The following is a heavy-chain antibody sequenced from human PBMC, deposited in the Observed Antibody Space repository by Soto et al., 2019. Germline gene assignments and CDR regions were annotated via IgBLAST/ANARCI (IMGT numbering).Heavy chain of an antibody. V-gene: IGHV4-4*02. D-gene: IGHD1-26*01. CDR2: IYHSGSP. Sequence: QVQLQESGPGLVKPSGTLSLTCAVSGGSISSSNWWSWVRQPPGKGLEWIGEIYHSGSPHYNPSLKSRVTISVDKPKNQCSLKLSSVTAADTAVYYCARVHSGSYADAFDIWGQGTMVTVSS. CDR1: GGSISSSNW. CDR3: ARVHSGSYADAFDI. J-gene: IGHJ3*02.